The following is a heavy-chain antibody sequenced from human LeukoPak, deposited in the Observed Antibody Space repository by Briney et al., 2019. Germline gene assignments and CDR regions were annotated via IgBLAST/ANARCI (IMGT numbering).Heavy chain of an antibody. CDR2: IYYSGST. CDR3: ARVFIPANWFDP. D-gene: IGHD3-16*01. V-gene: IGHV4-31*03. J-gene: IGHJ5*02. CDR1: GGSISSGGYY. Sequence: SETLSLTCTVSGGSISSGGYYWSWIRQHPGKGLEWIGYIYYSGSTYYNPSLKSRVTISVDTSKNQFSLKLSSVTAADTAVYYCARVFIPANWFDPWGQGTLVTVSS.